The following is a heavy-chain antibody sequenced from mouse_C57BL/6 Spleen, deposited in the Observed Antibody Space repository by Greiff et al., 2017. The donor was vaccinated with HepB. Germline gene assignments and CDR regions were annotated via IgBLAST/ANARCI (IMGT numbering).Heavy chain of an antibody. J-gene: IGHJ3*01. CDR1: GYTFTDYE. CDR2: IDPETGGT. D-gene: IGHD2-4*01. CDR3: TRKRGNDYDGAWFAY. Sequence: VQVVESGAELVRPGASVTLSCKASGYTFTDYEMHWVKQTPVHGLEWIGAIDPETGGTAYNQKFKGKAILTADKSSSTAYMELRSLTSEDSAVYYCTRKRGNDYDGAWFAYWGQGTLVTVSA. V-gene: IGHV1-15*01.